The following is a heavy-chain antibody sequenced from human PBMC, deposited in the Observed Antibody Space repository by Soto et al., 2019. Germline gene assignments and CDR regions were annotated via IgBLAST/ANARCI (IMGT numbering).Heavy chain of an antibody. V-gene: IGHV3-21*01. CDR3: ARRQDYDILTGYFIPPTFDY. CDR1: GFTFSSYS. Sequence: VGSLRLSCAASGFTFSSYSMNWVRQAPGKGLEWVSSISSSSSYIYYADSVKGRFTISRDNAKNSLYLQMNSLRAEDTAVYYCARRQDYDILTGYFIPPTFDYWGQGTLVTVSS. D-gene: IGHD3-9*01. J-gene: IGHJ4*02. CDR2: ISSSSSYI.